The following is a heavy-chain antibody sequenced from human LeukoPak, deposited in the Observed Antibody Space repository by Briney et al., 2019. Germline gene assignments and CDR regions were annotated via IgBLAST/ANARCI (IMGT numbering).Heavy chain of an antibody. CDR2: INPNSGGT. Sequence: ASVKVSCKASGYTFTGYYMHWVRQAPGQGLEWMGWINPNSGGTNYAQKFQGRVTMTRDRSISTAYMELSRLRSDDTAVYYCAREDSSGWEDFDYWGQGTLVTVSS. V-gene: IGHV1-2*02. D-gene: IGHD6-19*01. J-gene: IGHJ4*02. CDR3: AREDSSGWEDFDY. CDR1: GYTFTGYY.